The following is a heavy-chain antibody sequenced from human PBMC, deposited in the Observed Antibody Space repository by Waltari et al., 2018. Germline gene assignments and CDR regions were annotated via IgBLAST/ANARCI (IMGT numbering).Heavy chain of an antibody. J-gene: IGHJ3*02. Sequence: EVQLVESGGGLVQPGRSLRLSCAASGFTFADYAMHWVRQAPGKGLEWVSCISLNSGSIGYADSVKGRFTISRDNAKNSLYLQMNSLRAEDMALYYCARAAMFHAFDIWGQGTMVTVSS. CDR2: ISLNSGSI. CDR3: ARAAMFHAFDI. CDR1: GFTFADYA. V-gene: IGHV3-9*03. D-gene: IGHD2-2*01.